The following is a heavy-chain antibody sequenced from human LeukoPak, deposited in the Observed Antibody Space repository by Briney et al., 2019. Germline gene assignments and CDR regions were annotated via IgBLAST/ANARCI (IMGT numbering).Heavy chain of an antibody. V-gene: IGHV4-59*01. J-gene: IGHJ3*02. Sequence: SQTLSLTTTAPGRTISSTYCRWIRQPPGRGLDRHGSIHNSGTTSCYPSPKIRFTISVDTSKHQFYLKLSSVTAADTAVYYCARTYISGYQADAFDIWGQGTMVTGSS. CDR1: GRTISSTY. CDR2: IHNSGTT. CDR3: ARTYISGYQADAFDI. D-gene: IGHD3-22*01.